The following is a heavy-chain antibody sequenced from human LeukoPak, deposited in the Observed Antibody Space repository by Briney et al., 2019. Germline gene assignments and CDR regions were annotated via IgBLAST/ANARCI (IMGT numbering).Heavy chain of an antibody. Sequence: PGGSLRLSCAASGFTFRDHSLHWVRQAPGKGLEWVAVMSYDGIDSYYADSVKGRFTVSRDVSKNTLYLQMSGLRAEDTAVYYCAREVDIPLTTGRANFFDLWGQGTLVTVSS. CDR1: GFTFRDHS. CDR2: MSYDGIDS. V-gene: IGHV3-30*04. D-gene: IGHD4-11*01. CDR3: AREVDIPLTTGRANFFDL. J-gene: IGHJ4*02.